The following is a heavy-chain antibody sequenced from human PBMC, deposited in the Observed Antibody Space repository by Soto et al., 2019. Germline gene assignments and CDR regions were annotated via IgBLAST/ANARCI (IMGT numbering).Heavy chain of an antibody. CDR1: GGSISSYY. CDR2: IYYSGST. CDR3: AREGAATSRYNWFDP. D-gene: IGHD1-26*01. Sequence: QVQLQESGPGLVKPSETLSLTCTVSGGSISSYYWSWIRQPPGKGLEWIGHIYYSGSTNYNPSLERRVTIAVDTAKNQFSLTLSSVTAADTAVYYCAREGAATSRYNWFDPWGQGTLVTVSS. V-gene: IGHV4-59*01. J-gene: IGHJ5*02.